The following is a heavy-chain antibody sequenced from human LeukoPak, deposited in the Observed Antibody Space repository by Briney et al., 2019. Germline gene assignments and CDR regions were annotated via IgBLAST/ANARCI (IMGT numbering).Heavy chain of an antibody. CDR3: ARDIGYDSSGYYYYYYYYGMDV. Sequence: PGGSLRLSCAASGFTFTSYAMSWVRQSPGKGLERVSSISSSSSYIYYADSVKGRFTISRDNAKNSLYLQMNSLRAEDTAVYYCARDIGYDSSGYYYYYYYYGMDVWGQGTTVTVSS. CDR1: GFTFTSYA. J-gene: IGHJ6*02. CDR2: ISSSSSYI. V-gene: IGHV3-21*01. D-gene: IGHD3-22*01.